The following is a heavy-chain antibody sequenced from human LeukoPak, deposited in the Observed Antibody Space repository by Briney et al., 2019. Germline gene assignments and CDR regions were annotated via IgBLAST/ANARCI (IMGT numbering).Heavy chain of an antibody. CDR1: GGTFSSYA. Sequence: ASVKVSCKASGGTFSSYAISWVRQAPGQGLEWMGWISVYNGNTNYAQKFQGRVTMTTDTSTRTAYMELTSLRSDDTAVYYCARPHVNIVASGTDDAFDIWGQGTMVTVSS. D-gene: IGHD5-12*01. CDR2: ISVYNGNT. J-gene: IGHJ3*02. V-gene: IGHV1-18*01. CDR3: ARPHVNIVASGTDDAFDI.